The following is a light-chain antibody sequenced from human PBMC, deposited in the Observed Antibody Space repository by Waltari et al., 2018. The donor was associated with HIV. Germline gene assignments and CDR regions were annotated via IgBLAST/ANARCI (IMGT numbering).Light chain of an antibody. V-gene: IGLV2-8*01. CDR3: SSYAGSRGGV. Sequence: QSALTQPPSASGSAAPSLTISCSGTSSDAGVYNYDDCYEQHPGTAPTLLIYEVSKRPSGVPARSSATKSGTTASLTVSGLPAEDEADYYCSSYAGSRGGVFGTGTKVTVL. J-gene: IGLJ1*01. CDR1: SSDAGVYNY. CDR2: EVS.